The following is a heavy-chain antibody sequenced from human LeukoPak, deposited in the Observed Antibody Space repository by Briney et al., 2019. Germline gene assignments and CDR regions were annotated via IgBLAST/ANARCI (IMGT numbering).Heavy chain of an antibody. Sequence: ASVKVSCKASGYTFTSYYLHGVRQAPGQGLEWMGIINPSGDTTNYAQKFQGRVTLTRDTSTSAVYMELSSLRSEDSAVYYCARADSSTCPYYFDYWGQGTLVTVSS. CDR2: INPSGDTT. CDR1: GYTFTSYY. CDR3: ARADSSTCPYYFDY. J-gene: IGHJ4*02. D-gene: IGHD2-2*01. V-gene: IGHV1-46*03.